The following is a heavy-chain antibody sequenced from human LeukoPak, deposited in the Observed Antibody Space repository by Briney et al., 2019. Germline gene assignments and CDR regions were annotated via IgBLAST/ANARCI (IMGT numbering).Heavy chain of an antibody. V-gene: IGHV3-66*02. CDR3: ARGFFNFDY. CDR1: GFSVSGYY. D-gene: IGHD3-3*01. CDR2: IYSGGDT. Sequence: GGSLRLSCAASGFSVSGYYLSWVRQAPGKGLEWVSVIYSGGDTSYVDSVKGRFTISRDNSTNTVHLQMNSLRPEDTAVYYCARGFFNFDYWGQGILVTVSS. J-gene: IGHJ4*02.